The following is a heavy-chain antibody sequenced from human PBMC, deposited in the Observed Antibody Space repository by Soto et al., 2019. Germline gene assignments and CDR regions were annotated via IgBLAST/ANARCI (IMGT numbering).Heavy chain of an antibody. CDR3: AKAGCSGGTCYLYYFDY. CDR1: GFTFSNYA. Sequence: GGSLSLSCAASGFTFSNYAMSWVRQAPGKGLEWVSTISGRGGNTYYADSVKGRFTISRDNSRNTLYLQMDSLRVEDSAVYSCAKAGCSGGTCYLYYFDYWGQGALVTVSS. V-gene: IGHV3-23*01. CDR2: ISGRGGNT. J-gene: IGHJ4*02. D-gene: IGHD2-15*01.